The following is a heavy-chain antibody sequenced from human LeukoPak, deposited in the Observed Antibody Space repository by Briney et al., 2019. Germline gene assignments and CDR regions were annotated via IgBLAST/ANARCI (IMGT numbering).Heavy chain of an antibody. J-gene: IGHJ4*02. V-gene: IGHV6-1*01. CDR1: GDSVSTNTAT. Sequence: KTSQTLSLTCAISGDSVSTNTATWNWIRQSPSRGLEWLGRTYYRSKWYNDYAVSVKSRISINPDTSKNQFSLQLNSVTPEDTAVYYCARAGAGTTKRGSDYWGQGTLVTVSS. D-gene: IGHD1-1*01. CDR3: ARAGAGTTKRGSDY. CDR2: TYYRSKWYN.